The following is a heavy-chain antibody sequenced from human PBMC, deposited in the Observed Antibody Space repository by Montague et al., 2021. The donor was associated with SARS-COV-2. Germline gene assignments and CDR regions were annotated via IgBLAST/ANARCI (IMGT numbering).Heavy chain of an antibody. CDR1: GFTFSDYY. CDR2: ISSSSSYT. V-gene: IGHV3-11*05. Sequence: SLRLSCAASGFTFSDYYMSWIRQAPGKGLEWVSYISSSSSYTNYADSLNGRFTISRDNAKNSLYLQMNSLRAEDTAVYYCARDMRVYYYDSSGYYYYYGMDVWGQGTTVTVSS. J-gene: IGHJ6*02. CDR3: ARDMRVYYYDSSGYYYYYGMDV. D-gene: IGHD3-22*01.